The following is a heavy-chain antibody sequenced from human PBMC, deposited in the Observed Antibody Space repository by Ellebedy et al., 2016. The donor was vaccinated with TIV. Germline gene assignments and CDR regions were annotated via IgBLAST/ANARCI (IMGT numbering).Heavy chain of an antibody. J-gene: IGHJ4*02. D-gene: IGHD1-26*01. Sequence: PGGSLRLSCAASGFRFSSYGIHWVRQAPGKGLEWVALIWSEGSYKYYGDSVKGRFTISRDDSKNTVYLQMNSLRADDTAIDHCARGPLGGTPRAFDSWGQGTLVTVSS. CDR1: GFRFSSYG. CDR2: IWSEGSYK. CDR3: ARGPLGGTPRAFDS. V-gene: IGHV3-33*01.